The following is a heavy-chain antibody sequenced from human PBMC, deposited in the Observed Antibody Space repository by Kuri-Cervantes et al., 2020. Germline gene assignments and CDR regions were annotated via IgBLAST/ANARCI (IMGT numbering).Heavy chain of an antibody. V-gene: IGHV4-39*01. CDR1: GGSISSSSYY. J-gene: IGHJ3*02. Sequence: SETLSLTCTVSGGSISSSSYYWGWIRQPPGKGLEWIGSIYYSGRTYYNPSLKSRVTISVDTSKYQFSLKLSSVTAADTAVYYCARQHDSSGYYFVAFDIWGQGTMVTVSS. D-gene: IGHD3-22*01. CDR3: ARQHDSSGYYFVAFDI. CDR2: IYYSGRT.